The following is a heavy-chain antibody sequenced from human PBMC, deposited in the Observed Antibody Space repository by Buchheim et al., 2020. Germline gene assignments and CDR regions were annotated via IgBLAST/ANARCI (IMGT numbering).Heavy chain of an antibody. CDR3: AREGADYYDSSGYYYSYFDY. V-gene: IGHV4-61*01. Sequence: QVQLQESGPGLVKPSETLSLTCTVSGGSVSSGSYYWSWLRQPPGKGLEWIGYIYYSGSTNYNPSLKSRITISVDTSKYQFYLKLSSVTAADTAVYYCAREGADYYDSSGYYYSYFDYWGQGTL. J-gene: IGHJ4*02. D-gene: IGHD3-22*01. CDR2: IYYSGST. CDR1: GGSVSSGSYY.